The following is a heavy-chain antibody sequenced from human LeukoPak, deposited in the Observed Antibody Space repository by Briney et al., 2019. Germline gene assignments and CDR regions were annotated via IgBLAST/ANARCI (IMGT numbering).Heavy chain of an antibody. Sequence: GGSLRLSCAASGFTFSSYWMHWVRQAPGKGLVWVSRIYRDGSSTNYADSVKGRFTISRDNAKNTLYLQMNSLRAEDTAVYYCARDRSSLGLWFGELRNWGQGTLSPSPQ. J-gene: IGHJ4*02. D-gene: IGHD3-10*01. CDR2: IYRDGSST. CDR1: GFTFSSYW. V-gene: IGHV3-74*01. CDR3: ARDRSSLGLWFGELRN.